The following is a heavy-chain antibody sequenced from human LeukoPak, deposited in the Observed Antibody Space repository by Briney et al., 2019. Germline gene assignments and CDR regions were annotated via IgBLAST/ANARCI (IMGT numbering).Heavy chain of an antibody. CDR1: GFTFDDYA. J-gene: IGHJ4*02. V-gene: IGHV3-43D*03. Sequence: PGGSLRLSCAASGFTFDDYAMHWVRQAPGKGLEWVSLINWDGGSTYYADSVKGRFTISRDNSKNSLYLQMNSLRAEDTALYYCAKAAPGRGGYYFDYWGQGTLVTVSS. CDR3: AKAAPGRGGYYFDY. D-gene: IGHD3-10*01. CDR2: INWDGGST.